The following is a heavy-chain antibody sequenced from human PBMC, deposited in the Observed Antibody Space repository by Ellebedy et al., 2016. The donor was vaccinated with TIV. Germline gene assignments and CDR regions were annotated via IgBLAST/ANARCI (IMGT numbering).Heavy chain of an antibody. CDR3: ARGYCSGGSCHFDY. V-gene: IGHV4-39*07. Sequence: SETLSLXXTVSGGSISSSSYYWGWIRQPPGKGLEWIGSIYYSGSTYYNPSLKSRVTISVDTSKNQFSLKLSSVTAADTAVYYSARGYCSGGSCHFDYWGQGTLVTVSS. CDR1: GGSISSSSYY. D-gene: IGHD2-15*01. J-gene: IGHJ4*02. CDR2: IYYSGST.